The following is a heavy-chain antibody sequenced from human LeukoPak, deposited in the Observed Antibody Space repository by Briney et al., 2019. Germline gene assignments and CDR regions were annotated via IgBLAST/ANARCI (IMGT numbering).Heavy chain of an antibody. V-gene: IGHV3-23*01. CDR2: ITGSDDAT. CDR1: GFTFSSAA. D-gene: IGHD5-12*01. Sequence: GGSLRLSCAASGFTFSSAAMTWVRQAPGKGLEWVSTITGSDDATYYADSVKGRFTISRDFSRNTVGLQMNSLRTEDAAIYYCAKGPQLYSGYHPDYWGQGTLVTVSS. CDR3: AKGPQLYSGYHPDY. J-gene: IGHJ4*02.